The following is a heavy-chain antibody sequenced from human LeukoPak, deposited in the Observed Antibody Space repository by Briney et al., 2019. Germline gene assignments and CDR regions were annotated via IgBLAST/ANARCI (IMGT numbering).Heavy chain of an antibody. CDR3: AKRVPYSSSSVYFDS. CDR2: ITHSGDGT. V-gene: IGHV3-23*01. Sequence: GGSLRLSCAASGFTFSAFGMTWVRQAPGKGLEWVSAITHSGDGTYYANSVKGRFTVSRDNSKDTLYLQLNSLRAEDTAVYYCAKRVPYSSSSVYFDSWGQGTLVTVSS. CDR1: GFTFSAFG. D-gene: IGHD6-6*01. J-gene: IGHJ4*02.